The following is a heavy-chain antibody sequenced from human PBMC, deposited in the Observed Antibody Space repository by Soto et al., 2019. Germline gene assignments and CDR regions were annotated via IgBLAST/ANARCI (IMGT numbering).Heavy chain of an antibody. CDR3: ARIEYCSGGNCYSAFDI. CDR1: GDTFISSG. D-gene: IGHD2-15*01. J-gene: IGHJ3*02. CDR2: ISGYKGDT. V-gene: IGHV1-18*01. Sequence: VQSGAEVKKPGASVKVSCKASGDTFISSGISWVRQAPGQGLEWMGWISGYKGDTNYAQKFQGRVTLTTDTSTSTAYMELRSLTPGHTAIYYCARIEYCSGGNCYSAFDIWGQGTLVTVSS.